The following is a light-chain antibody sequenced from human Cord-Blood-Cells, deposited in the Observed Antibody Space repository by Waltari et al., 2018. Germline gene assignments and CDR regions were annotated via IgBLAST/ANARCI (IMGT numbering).Light chain of an antibody. J-gene: IGLJ2*01. V-gene: IGLV2-14*01. CDR1: SSDVGGYNY. CDR3: SSYTSSSTFGV. CDR2: DAS. Sequence: QSALTQPASVSGSPGQSITISGTGTSSDVGGYNYASWYQQHPAKAPKRMIYDASKRPSGVSNRFSGSKSGNTASLTISGLQAEDEADYYCSSYTSSSTFGVFGGGTKLTVL.